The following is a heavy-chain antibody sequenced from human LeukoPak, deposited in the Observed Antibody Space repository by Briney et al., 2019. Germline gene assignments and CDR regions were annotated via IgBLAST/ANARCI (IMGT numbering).Heavy chain of an antibody. CDR3: ARVVAPNNWFDP. Sequence: SETLSLTCTVSTGSINGAYWGWIRQPPGKGLEWIGYMHYSGSSKYDPSLKSRVTISIDTSKNQFSLRLISVTAADTAVYYCARVVAPNNWFDPWGQGTLVTVSS. D-gene: IGHD2-15*01. CDR1: TGSINGAY. J-gene: IGHJ5*02. V-gene: IGHV4-59*13. CDR2: MHYSGSS.